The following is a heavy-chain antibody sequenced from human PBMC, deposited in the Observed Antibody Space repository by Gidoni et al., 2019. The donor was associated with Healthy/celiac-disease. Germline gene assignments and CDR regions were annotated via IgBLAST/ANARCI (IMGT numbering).Heavy chain of an antibody. V-gene: IGHV1-69*02. CDR1: GGTFSSYT. CDR3: ARADGEEGQDV. J-gene: IGHJ6*02. D-gene: IGHD3-10*01. CDR2: IIPILGIA. Sequence: QVQLVQSGAEVTKPGSSGTVSCKASGGTFSSYTISWVRQAPGQGLEWMGRIIPILGIANYAQKFQGRVTITADKSTSTAYMELSSLRSEDTAVYYCARADGEEGQDVWGQGTTVTVSS.